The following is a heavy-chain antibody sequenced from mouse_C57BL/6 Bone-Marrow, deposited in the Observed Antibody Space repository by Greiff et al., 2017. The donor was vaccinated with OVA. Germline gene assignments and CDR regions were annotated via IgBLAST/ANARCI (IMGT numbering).Heavy chain of an antibody. Sequence: VQGVESGAELARPGASVKLSCKASGYTFTSYGISWVKQRTGQGLEWIGEIYPRSGNTYYNEKFKGKATLTADKSSSTAYMELRSLTSEDSAVYFCARFGGSSSYWYFDVWGTGTTVTVSS. V-gene: IGHV1-81*01. J-gene: IGHJ1*03. D-gene: IGHD1-1*01. CDR1: GYTFTSYG. CDR2: IYPRSGNT. CDR3: ARFGGSSSYWYFDV.